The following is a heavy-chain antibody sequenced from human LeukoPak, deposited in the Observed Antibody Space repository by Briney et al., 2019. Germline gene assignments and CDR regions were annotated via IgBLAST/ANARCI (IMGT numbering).Heavy chain of an antibody. CDR2: ISAYNGNT. D-gene: IGHD1-26*01. CDR3: ARGLGGSGSYFLTFDY. J-gene: IGHJ4*02. V-gene: IGHV1-18*01. CDR1: GYTFTSYS. Sequence: ASVKVSCKASGYTFTSYSINWVREAPGQVLEWMGWISAYNGNTKYAQKLQGRVTMTTDTSTSTAYMELRSLRSDDTAVYYCARGLGGSGSYFLTFDYWGQGTLVTVSS.